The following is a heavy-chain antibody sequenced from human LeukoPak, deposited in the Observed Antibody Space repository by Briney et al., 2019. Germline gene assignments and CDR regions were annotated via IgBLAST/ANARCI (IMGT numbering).Heavy chain of an antibody. D-gene: IGHD4-11*01. CDR2: ISYSGTT. CDR3: ARGSTYSNSFAN. CDR1: GGSISSYY. Sequence: SETLSLTCTVSGGSISSYYWSWIRQPPGKGLEWIGYISYSGTTNYNPSLKSRVTISVDTSKNQFSLKLSSVTAADTAVYYCARGSTYSNSFANWGQGTLVTVSS. J-gene: IGHJ4*02. V-gene: IGHV4-59*01.